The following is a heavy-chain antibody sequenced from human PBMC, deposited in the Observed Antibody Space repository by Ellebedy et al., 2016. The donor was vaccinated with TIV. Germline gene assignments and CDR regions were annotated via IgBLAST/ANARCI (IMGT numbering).Heavy chain of an antibody. CDR1: GFTFSTYW. J-gene: IGHJ3*02. V-gene: IGHV3-74*01. CDR3: ARDLHQQLGAFDI. D-gene: IGHD6-13*01. Sequence: GGSLRLSCAASGFTFSTYWMHWVRQAPGKGLVWVSRINSDGSSTSYADSVKGRFTISRDNAKNKLYLQMNSLRAEDTALYYCARDLHQQLGAFDIWGQGTMVTVSS. CDR2: INSDGSST.